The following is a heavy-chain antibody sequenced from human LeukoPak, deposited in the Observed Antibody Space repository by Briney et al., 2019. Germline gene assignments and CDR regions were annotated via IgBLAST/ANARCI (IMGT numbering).Heavy chain of an antibody. CDR3: ARGRLGDNFDY. D-gene: IGHD3-9*01. Sequence: KPSETLSLTCTVSGGSISSGGYYWSWIRQHPGKGLEWIGYIYYSGSTYYNPSLKSRVTISVDTSKNQFSLKLSSVTAADTAVYYCARGRLGDNFDYWGQGTLVTVSS. J-gene: IGHJ4*02. CDR1: GGSISSGGYY. CDR2: IYYSGST. V-gene: IGHV4-31*03.